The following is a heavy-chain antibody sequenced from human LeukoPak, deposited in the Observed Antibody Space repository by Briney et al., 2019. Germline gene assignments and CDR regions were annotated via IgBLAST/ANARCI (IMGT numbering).Heavy chain of an antibody. D-gene: IGHD5-24*01. V-gene: IGHV3-66*01. CDR3: ARGDGPGAFDI. Sequence: PGGSLRLSCAASGFTFSSYAMSWVRQAPGKGLEWVSLIYSGGSTYYADPVKGRLTISRDNSKNTLYLQMNSLRAEDTAVYYCARGDGPGAFDIWGQGTMVTVSS. CDR1: GFTFSSYA. J-gene: IGHJ3*02. CDR2: IYSGGST.